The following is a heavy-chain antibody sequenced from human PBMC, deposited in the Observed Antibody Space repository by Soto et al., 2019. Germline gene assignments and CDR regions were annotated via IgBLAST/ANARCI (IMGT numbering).Heavy chain of an antibody. Sequence: PGESLKLSCKGSGYSFTSYWIGWVRQMPGKGLEWMGIIYPGDSDTRYSPSFQGQVTISADKSISTAYLQRSTLKASDTAMYYCARHNHNILIGYYFNGPMPYYYYMDVGGKGTTVTVSS. CDR3: ARHNHNILIGYYFNGPMPYYYYMDV. V-gene: IGHV5-51*01. D-gene: IGHD3-9*01. J-gene: IGHJ6*03. CDR1: GYSFTSYW. CDR2: IYPGDSDT.